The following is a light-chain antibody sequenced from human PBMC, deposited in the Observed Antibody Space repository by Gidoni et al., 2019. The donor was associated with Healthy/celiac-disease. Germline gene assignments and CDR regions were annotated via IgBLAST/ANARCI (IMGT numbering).Light chain of an antibody. J-gene: IGKJ1*01. Sequence: EIVMTQSPATLSVSPGERATLSCRASQSVSSNLAWYQQKPGQAPRLLIYGASTRATGIPARFSGSGSGTEFTLTISSLQPEDFAVYYCQQYNNWPTWTFGQXTKVEIK. CDR3: QQYNNWPTWT. CDR1: QSVSSN. V-gene: IGKV3-15*01. CDR2: GAS.